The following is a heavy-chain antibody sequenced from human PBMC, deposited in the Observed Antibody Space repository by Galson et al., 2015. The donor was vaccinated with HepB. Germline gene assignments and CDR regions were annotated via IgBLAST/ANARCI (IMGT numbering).Heavy chain of an antibody. CDR1: GYSFTSYW. CDR2: IDPSDSYT. D-gene: IGHD6-6*01. Sequence: QSGAEVKKPGESLRISCKGSGYSFTSYWISWARQMPGKGLEWMGRIDPSDSYTNYSPSFQGHVTISADKSISTAYLQWSSLKASDTAMYYCARQGIAARRVKRYYYYYMDVWGKGTTVTVSS. J-gene: IGHJ6*03. CDR3: ARQGIAARRVKRYYYYYMDV. V-gene: IGHV5-10-1*01.